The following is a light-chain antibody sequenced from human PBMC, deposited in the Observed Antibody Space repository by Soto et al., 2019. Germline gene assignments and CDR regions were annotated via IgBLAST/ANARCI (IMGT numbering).Light chain of an antibody. CDR2: GTS. J-gene: IGKJ1*01. CDR3: QQYDRSPWT. CDR1: QSVSSSY. Sequence: EIVLTQSPGTLSLSPGERATLSCRASQSVSSSYLAWYQQKPGQAPRLLIYGTSKRATGIPDRFSGSGSGTHFTLTISRLEPEDFGVYYCQQYDRSPWTFVQWTKGEI. V-gene: IGKV3-20*01.